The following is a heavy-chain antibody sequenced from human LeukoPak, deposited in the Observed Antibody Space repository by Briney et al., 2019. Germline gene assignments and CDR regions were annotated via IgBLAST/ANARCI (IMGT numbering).Heavy chain of an antibody. CDR3: ARDTAGTIAEPGRSDF. J-gene: IGHJ4*02. Sequence: HAGGSLRLSCATSGFSFSTYWMSWVRQAPGKGLEWVANIKKDGSERHYVDSVKGRFSISRDNAKNSLFLQMNSLRAEDTAVYYCARDTAGTIAEPGRSDFWGQGTLVTVSS. CDR2: IKKDGSER. D-gene: IGHD6-13*01. CDR1: GFSFSTYW. V-gene: IGHV3-7*01.